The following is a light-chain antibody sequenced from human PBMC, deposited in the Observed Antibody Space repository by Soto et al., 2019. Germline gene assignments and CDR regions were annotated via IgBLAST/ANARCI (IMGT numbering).Light chain of an antibody. CDR3: QHYNSYSEA. Sequence: DIQMTQSPSTLSGSVGDRVTITCRASQTISSWLAWYQQKPGKAPKFLIYDASTLQSGVPSRFRGSGSGTEFTLTISSLQPDDFATYYCQHYNSYSEAFGQGTKVDIK. J-gene: IGKJ1*01. V-gene: IGKV1-5*01. CDR1: QTISSW. CDR2: DAS.